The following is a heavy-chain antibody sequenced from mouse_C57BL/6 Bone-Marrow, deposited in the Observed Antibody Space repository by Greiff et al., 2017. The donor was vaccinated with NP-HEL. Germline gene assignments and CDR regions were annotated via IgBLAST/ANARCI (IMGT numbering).Heavy chain of an antibody. V-gene: IGHV1-64*01. D-gene: IGHD1-1*01. CDR3: ARDGSSCYFDY. CDR2: IHPNSGST. CDR1: GYTFTSYW. J-gene: IGHJ2*01. Sequence: QVQLQQPGAELVKPGASVKLSCKASGYTFTSYWMHWVKQRPGQGLEWIGMIHPNSGSTNYNEKFKSKATLTVDQSSSTAYMQLSSLTSEDSAVYYCARDGSSCYFDYWGQGTTLTVSS.